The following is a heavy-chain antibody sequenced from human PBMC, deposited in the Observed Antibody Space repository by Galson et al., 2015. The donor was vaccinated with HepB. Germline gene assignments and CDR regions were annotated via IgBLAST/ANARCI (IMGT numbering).Heavy chain of an antibody. Sequence: SVKVSCKASGYTFSSYSITWVRQAPGQGLEWMGWISTYSRNTNYARHLQGRVAMTTDTSTSTAYMELRSLRSDDTAVYFCARGALVVVVDGTLNNWFDYWGQGTLVTVSS. V-gene: IGHV1-18*01. CDR1: GYTFSSYS. CDR2: ISTYSRNT. J-gene: IGHJ5*01. CDR3: ARGALVVVVDGTLNNWFDY. D-gene: IGHD2-15*01.